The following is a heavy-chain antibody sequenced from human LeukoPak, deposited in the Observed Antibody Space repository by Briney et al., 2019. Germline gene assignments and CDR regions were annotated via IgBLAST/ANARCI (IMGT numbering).Heavy chain of an antibody. CDR3: AREDQMYSSSCSY. J-gene: IGHJ4*02. CDR2: ISSSSSTI. V-gene: IGHV3-48*04. D-gene: IGHD6-13*01. CDR1: GFTFSSYS. Sequence: GGSLRLSCAASGFTFSSYSMNWVRQAPGKGLEWVSYISSSSSTIYYADSVKGRFTISRDNAKNSLYLQMNSLRAEDTAVYYCAREDQMYSSSCSYWGQGTLVTGSS.